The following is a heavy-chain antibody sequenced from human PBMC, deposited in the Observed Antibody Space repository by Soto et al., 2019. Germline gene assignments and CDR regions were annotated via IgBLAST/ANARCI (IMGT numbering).Heavy chain of an antibody. Sequence: QLHLQESGPGLVKPSETLSLTCTVSGGSISSNYYWVWTRRPPGEGLEWIASMFHSGTTYYNPSLKSRVTISVDTSKNQFSLKFSYVTAADTAVYFCARYSGTYSVYGLDIWGQGTMVTVSS. CDR3: ARYSGTYSVYGLDI. CDR2: MFHSGTT. D-gene: IGHD1-26*01. CDR1: GGSISSNYY. V-gene: IGHV4-39*01. J-gene: IGHJ3*02.